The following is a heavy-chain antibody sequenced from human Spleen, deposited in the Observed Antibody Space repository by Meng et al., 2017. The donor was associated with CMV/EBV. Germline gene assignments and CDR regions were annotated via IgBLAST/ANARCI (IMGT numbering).Heavy chain of an antibody. CDR2: INPNSGGT. CDR1: GYTFTGYY. J-gene: IGHJ4*02. V-gene: IGHV1-2*02. D-gene: IGHD2-2*01. Sequence: ASVKVSCKASGYTFTGYYMHWVRQAPGQGLEWMGWINPNSGGTNYAQKFQGRVTMTRDTSIGTAYMELSRLRSDDTAVYYCARDITRYCSSTSCSDYWGQGTLVTVSS. CDR3: ARDITRYCSSTSCSDY.